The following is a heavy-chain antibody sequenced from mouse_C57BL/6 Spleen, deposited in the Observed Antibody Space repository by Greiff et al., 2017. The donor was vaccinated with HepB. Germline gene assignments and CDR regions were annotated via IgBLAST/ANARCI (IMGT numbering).Heavy chain of an antibody. V-gene: IGHV5-17*01. CDR1: GFTFSDYG. J-gene: IGHJ1*03. Sequence: EVHLVESGGGLVKPGGSLKLSCAASGFTFSDYGMHWVRQAPEKGLEWVAYISSGSSTIYYADTVKGRFTISRDNAKNTLFLQMTSLRSEDTAMYYCARPFITTVVATEYFDVWGTGTTVTVSS. CDR3: ARPFITTVVATEYFDV. D-gene: IGHD1-1*01. CDR2: ISSGSSTI.